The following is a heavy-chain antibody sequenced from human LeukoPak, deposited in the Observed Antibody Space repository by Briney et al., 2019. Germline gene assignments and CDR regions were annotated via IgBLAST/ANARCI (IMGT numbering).Heavy chain of an antibody. D-gene: IGHD6-6*01. Sequence: GGSLRLSCAASGFTFSNAWMSWVRQAPGKGLEWVGRIKSKTDAGTTDYAAPVKGRFTISRDDSKNTLYLQMNSLRAEDTAVYYCARGDRSYSSSSAKLFFDYWGQGTLVTVSS. CDR1: GFTFSNAW. J-gene: IGHJ4*02. V-gene: IGHV3-15*01. CDR2: IKSKTDAGTT. CDR3: ARGDRSYSSSSAKLFFDY.